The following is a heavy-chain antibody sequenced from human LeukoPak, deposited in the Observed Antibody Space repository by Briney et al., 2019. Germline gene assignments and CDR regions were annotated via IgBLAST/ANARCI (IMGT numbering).Heavy chain of an antibody. CDR1: GFTFSDYY. D-gene: IGHD2-21*01. CDR3: ARSIQVNWSDP. J-gene: IGHJ5*02. Sequence: GGSLRLSCAASGFTFSDYYMSWIRQAPGKGLEWVSYISSSSSYTNYADSVKGRFTISRDNAKNSLYLQMNSLRAEDTAVYYCARSIQVNWSDPWGQGTLVTVPS. V-gene: IGHV3-11*03. CDR2: ISSSSSYT.